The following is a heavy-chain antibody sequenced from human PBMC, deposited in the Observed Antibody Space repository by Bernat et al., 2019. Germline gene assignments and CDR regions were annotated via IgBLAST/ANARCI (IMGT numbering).Heavy chain of an antibody. J-gene: IGHJ3*02. V-gene: IGHV4-39*01. Sequence: QLQLQESGPGLVKPSETLSLICTVSGGSISSSSRHWGWIRQPPGKGPEWIGTIHYSGTAYYNPSLRSRVTISVDTSKNRFSLKLSSVTAADTAVYYCALPDYVYAFDIWGQGTMVTVSS. CDR3: ALPDYVYAFDI. CDR1: GGSISSSSRH. CDR2: IHYSGTA. D-gene: IGHD4-17*01.